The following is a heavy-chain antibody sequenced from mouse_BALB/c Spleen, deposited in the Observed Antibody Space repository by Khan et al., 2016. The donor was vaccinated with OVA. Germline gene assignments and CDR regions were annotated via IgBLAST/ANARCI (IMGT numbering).Heavy chain of an antibody. Sequence: QVQLKQSGPGLVAPSQNLSITCTVSGFSLSDYGVSWIRQPPGRGLEWLGVIWGGGSTYYNSALRYRLTISKDNSKSQVFLKMSSLQSDDTAMFYCAKGVWSYYYTFDYWGQGTSVTVSS. J-gene: IGHJ4*01. CDR1: GFSLSDYG. CDR2: IWGGGST. V-gene: IGHV2-6-5*01. CDR3: AKGVWSYYYTFDY.